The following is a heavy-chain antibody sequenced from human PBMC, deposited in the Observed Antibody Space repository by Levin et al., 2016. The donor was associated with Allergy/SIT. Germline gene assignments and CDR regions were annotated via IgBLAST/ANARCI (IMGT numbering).Heavy chain of an antibody. CDR3: AVFGELLYYYYGMDV. V-gene: IGHV5-10-1*01. CDR2: IDPSDSYT. Sequence: GESLKISCKGSGYSFTSYWISWVRQMPGKGLEWMGRIDPSDSYTNYSPSFQGHVTISADKSISTAYLQWSSLKASDTAMYYCAVFGELLYYYYGMDVWGQGTTVTVSS. CDR1: GYSFTSYW. J-gene: IGHJ6*02. D-gene: IGHD3-10*02.